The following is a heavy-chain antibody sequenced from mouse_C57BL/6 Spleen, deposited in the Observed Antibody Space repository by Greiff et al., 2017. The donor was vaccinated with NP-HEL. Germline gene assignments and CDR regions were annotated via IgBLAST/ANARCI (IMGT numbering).Heavy chain of an antibody. CDR2: IYPRSGNT. CDR1: GYTFTSYG. V-gene: IGHV1-81*01. Sequence: VQLQQSGAELARPGASVKLSCKASGYTFTSYGISWVKQRTGQGLEWIGEIYPRSGNTYYNEKFKGKATLTAAKSSSTAFMELRSLTSEDSAVYFCARGLLGHAMDYRGQGTSVTVYS. CDR3: ARGLLGHAMDY. J-gene: IGHJ4*01. D-gene: IGHD3-1*01.